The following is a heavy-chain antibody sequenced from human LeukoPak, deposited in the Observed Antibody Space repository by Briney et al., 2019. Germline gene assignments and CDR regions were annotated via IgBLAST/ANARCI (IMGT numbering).Heavy chain of an antibody. CDR2: FDPEDGET. J-gene: IGHJ4*02. CDR1: GYTLTESS. CDR3: ATGDYYDSSGYYDY. D-gene: IGHD3-22*01. V-gene: IGHV1-24*01. Sequence: GASVKVSCKVSGYTLTESSMHWVRQAPGKGLEWMGGFDPEDGETIYAQKFQGRVTMTEDTSTDTAYMELSSLRSEDTAVYYCATGDYYDSSGYYDYWGQGTLVTVSS.